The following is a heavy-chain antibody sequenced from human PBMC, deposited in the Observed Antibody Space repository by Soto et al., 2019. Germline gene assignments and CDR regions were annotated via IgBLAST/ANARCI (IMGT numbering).Heavy chain of an antibody. Sequence: GGSLRLSCAASGFTSSSYGMHWVRQAPGKGLEWVAVISYDGSNKYYADSVKGRFTISRDNSKNTLYLQMNSLRAEDTAVYYCAKDPGWRYCSSTSCYTYYYGMDVWGQGTTVTVSS. J-gene: IGHJ6*02. D-gene: IGHD2-2*02. V-gene: IGHV3-30*18. CDR3: AKDPGWRYCSSTSCYTYYYGMDV. CDR1: GFTSSSYG. CDR2: ISYDGSNK.